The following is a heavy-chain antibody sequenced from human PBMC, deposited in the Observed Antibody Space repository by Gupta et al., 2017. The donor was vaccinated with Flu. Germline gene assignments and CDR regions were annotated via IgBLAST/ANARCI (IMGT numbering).Heavy chain of an antibody. Sequence: QVKLVESGGGVVQSGRSLRLSCAASGFSFISYGMHWVRQAPGKGLEWVAGMTLDGSKTFYADSVMGRFTISRDNSKNTLYLQMNSVRDDDSAVYYCAKDPGGYTYAYFDSWGQGTRVTVSS. V-gene: IGHV3-30*18. J-gene: IGHJ4*02. CDR2: MTLDGSKT. D-gene: IGHD5-24*01. CDR1: GFSFISYG. CDR3: AKDPGGYTYAYFDS.